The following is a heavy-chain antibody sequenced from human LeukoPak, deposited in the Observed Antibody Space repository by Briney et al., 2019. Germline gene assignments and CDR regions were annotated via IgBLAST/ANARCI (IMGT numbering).Heavy chain of an antibody. CDR1: GGSISSSSYY. D-gene: IGHD6-19*01. CDR3: ARRPVDYSSSDHSFDM. CDR2: IYYSGST. J-gene: IGHJ3*02. Sequence: SETLSLTCTVSGGSISSSSYYWGWIRQPPGKGLEWIGSIYYSGSTYYNPSLKSRVTISLDTSKTQFSLRQTSVTAADTAVYYCARRPVDYSSSDHSFDMWGQGTMVTVSA. V-gene: IGHV4-39*07.